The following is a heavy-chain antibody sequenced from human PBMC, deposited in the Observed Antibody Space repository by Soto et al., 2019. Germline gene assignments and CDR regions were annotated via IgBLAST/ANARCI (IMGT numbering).Heavy chain of an antibody. CDR2: IYYCGST. Sequence: QVQLQESGPGLVKPSQTLSLTCTVSGGSISSGGYYWSWIRQHPGKGLEWIGYIYYCGSTYYNPSLKSRVTISVDTSKNQFSLKLSSVTAADTAVYYCARGLTYYYGSGSRKGAFDIWGQGTMVTVSS. CDR1: GGSISSGGYY. V-gene: IGHV4-31*03. J-gene: IGHJ3*02. CDR3: ARGLTYYYGSGSRKGAFDI. D-gene: IGHD3-10*01.